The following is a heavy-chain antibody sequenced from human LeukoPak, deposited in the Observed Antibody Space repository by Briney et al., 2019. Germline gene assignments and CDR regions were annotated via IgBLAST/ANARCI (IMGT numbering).Heavy chain of an antibody. Sequence: SETLSLTCMVFGTSISSSNSYRWSWVRQPAGKGLERIGRIFASGTTDYNPSLKSRVTMSVDTPNNQFALRLSSVTAADTAVYYCTRGTVETTAGFEWGRGALVTVSS. J-gene: IGHJ4*02. CDR1: GTSISSSNSYR. CDR2: IFASGTT. CDR3: TRGTVETTAGFE. D-gene: IGHD1-26*01. V-gene: IGHV4-4*07.